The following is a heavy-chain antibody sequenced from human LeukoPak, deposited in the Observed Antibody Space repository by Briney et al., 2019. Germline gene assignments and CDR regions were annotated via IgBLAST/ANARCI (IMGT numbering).Heavy chain of an antibody. V-gene: IGHV3-11*04. J-gene: IGHJ5*02. D-gene: IGHD6-13*01. CDR2: ITNSGSIL. CDR1: EFTFSYYY. CDR3: ARDCSRSWSLNTWFDP. Sequence: GGSLRLSCAASEFTFSYYYMTWIRQAPGKGLERVAYITNSGSILYYADSVKGRFTISRDNAKNSLFLQMNSLRAEDTAVYYCARDCSRSWSLNTWFDPWGQGTQVTVSS.